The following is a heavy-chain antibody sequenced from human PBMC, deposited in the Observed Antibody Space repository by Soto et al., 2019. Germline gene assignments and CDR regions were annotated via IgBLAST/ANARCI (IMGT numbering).Heavy chain of an antibody. Sequence: PGESLKISCRGSGDIFTNYWIGWVRQMPGKGLEWMGIIYPGDCDTRYSPSFQGQVTISADNSISTAYLQWSSLKASDTATYYCARRANIFDFDTWGHGTLVTASS. J-gene: IGHJ4*01. CDR2: IYPGDCDT. CDR1: GDIFTNYW. V-gene: IGHV5-51*01. CDR3: ARRANIFDFDT.